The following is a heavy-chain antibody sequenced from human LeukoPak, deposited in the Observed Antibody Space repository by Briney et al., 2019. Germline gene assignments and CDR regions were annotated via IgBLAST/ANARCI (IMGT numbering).Heavy chain of an antibody. J-gene: IGHJ5*02. CDR1: GGSISSSSYF. D-gene: IGHD6-6*01. Sequence: SETLSLTCTVSGGSISSSSYFWGWIRQPPGKGPEWIGTIYYSGSTYYNSSLKSRVTISVDTSENQFSLKLSSVTAADTAVYYCARGVWTGSSSSRNWFDTWGQGTLVTVSS. CDR3: ARGVWTGSSSSRNWFDT. CDR2: IYYSGST. V-gene: IGHV4-39*07.